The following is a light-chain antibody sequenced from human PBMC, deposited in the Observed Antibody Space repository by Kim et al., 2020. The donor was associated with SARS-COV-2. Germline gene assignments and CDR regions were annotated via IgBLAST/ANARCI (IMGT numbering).Light chain of an antibody. V-gene: IGKV3-11*01. J-gene: IGKJ5*01. CDR3: QQRSNWSIT. CDR1: QCVDGY. CDR2: DAS. Sequence: LYPGERASAYCRASQCVDGYVAGYQQKPGQAHRLLIYDASNRATSIPARFSGSGSGTDFTLAISSLEPEDFAVYYCQQRSNWSITFGQGTRLEIK.